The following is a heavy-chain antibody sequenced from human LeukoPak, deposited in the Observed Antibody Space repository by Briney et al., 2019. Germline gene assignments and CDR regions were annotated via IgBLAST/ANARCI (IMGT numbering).Heavy chain of an antibody. CDR2: IKQDGSEK. Sequence: GGSLRLSCAASEIAFTYWMSWVRQAPGKGLEWVANIKQDGSEKYYVGSVKGRFSISRDNAKNSLFLQMDSLRAEDTAVYYCAREIALMVSGSSTQPDYHYMDVWGKGTTVTVSS. CDR3: AREIALMVSGSSTQPDYHYMDV. D-gene: IGHD2-8*01. V-gene: IGHV3-7*01. CDR1: EIAFTYW. J-gene: IGHJ6*03.